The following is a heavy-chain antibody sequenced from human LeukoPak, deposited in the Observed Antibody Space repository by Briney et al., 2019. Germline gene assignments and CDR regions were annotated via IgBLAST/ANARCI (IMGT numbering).Heavy chain of an antibody. Sequence: PGGSLRLSCAASGFTFSSYSMNWVRQAPGKGLEWVSSISSSSSYIYYADSVKGRFTISRDNAKNSLYLQMNSLRAEDTAVYYCARDGTVITSDAFDIWGQGTMVTVSS. CDR1: GFTFSSYS. V-gene: IGHV3-21*01. J-gene: IGHJ3*02. CDR3: ARDGTVITSDAFDI. CDR2: ISSSSSYI. D-gene: IGHD3-22*01.